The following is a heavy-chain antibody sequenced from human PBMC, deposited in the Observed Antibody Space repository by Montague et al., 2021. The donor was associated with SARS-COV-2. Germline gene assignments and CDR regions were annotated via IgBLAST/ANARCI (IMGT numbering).Heavy chain of an antibody. Sequence: SETLSLTCAVSGGSISSTTNFWAWLRQPPGKEPEWIGSIFFRGTTYSNPSLKSRVTTFVDTSNNQFSLRLTSMTAADTAVYFCARDSRGGTLCPFFESWGQGTLVTVSS. V-gene: IGHV4-39*07. CDR1: GGSISSTTNF. J-gene: IGHJ4*02. CDR2: IFFRGTT. CDR3: ARDSRGGTLCPFFES. D-gene: IGHD1-14*01.